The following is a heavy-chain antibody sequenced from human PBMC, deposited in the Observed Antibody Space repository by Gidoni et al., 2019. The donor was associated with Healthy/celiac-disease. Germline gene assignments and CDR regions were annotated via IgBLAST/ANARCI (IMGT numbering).Heavy chain of an antibody. CDR1: GFTFSSYA. Sequence: EVQLLESGGGLVQPGGSLRLSCAASGFTFSSYAMSWVRQAPGKGLEWVSAISGSGGSTYYADSVKGRFTISRDNSKNTLYLQMNSLRAEDTAVYYCAKDGRSIVVVIHDAFDIWGQGTMVTVSS. J-gene: IGHJ3*02. CDR3: AKDGRSIVVVIHDAFDI. V-gene: IGHV3-23*01. CDR2: ISGSGGST. D-gene: IGHD3-22*01.